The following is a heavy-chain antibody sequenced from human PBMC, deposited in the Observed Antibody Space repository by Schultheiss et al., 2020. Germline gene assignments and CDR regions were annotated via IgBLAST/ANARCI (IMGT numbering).Heavy chain of an antibody. Sequence: GGSLRLSCAASGFIFSDYYMSWIRQAPGKGLEWVLYISSSGSTTHYADSVKGRFTISRDNAKNSLYLQMNSLRAEDTAVYYCARSSRPHRSPLRVPVDYWGQGTLVTVSS. CDR1: GFIFSDYY. CDR2: ISSSGSTT. D-gene: IGHD3-16*01. V-gene: IGHV3-11*01. J-gene: IGHJ4*02. CDR3: ARSSRPHRSPLRVPVDY.